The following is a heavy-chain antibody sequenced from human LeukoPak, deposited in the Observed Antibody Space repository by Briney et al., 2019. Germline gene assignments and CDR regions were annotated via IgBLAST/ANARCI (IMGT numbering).Heavy chain of an antibody. CDR3: TTVESPGDGTTVFDY. CDR2: ISRGGDST. D-gene: IGHD1-1*01. J-gene: IGHJ4*02. CDR1: GFTFSSYA. Sequence: GGSLRLSCAASGFTFSSYAMSWVRQAPGKGLEWVSAISRGGDSTYYADSVKGRFTISRDNSKNTLYLQMNSLKTEDTAVYYCTTVESPGDGTTVFDYWGQGTLVTVSS. V-gene: IGHV3-23*01.